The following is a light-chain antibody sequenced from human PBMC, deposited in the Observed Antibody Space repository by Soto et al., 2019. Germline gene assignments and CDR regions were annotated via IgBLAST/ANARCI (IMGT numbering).Light chain of an antibody. V-gene: IGLV2-14*01. J-gene: IGLJ2*01. CDR1: SSDVGGYNY. CDR3: SSYTSSSTLL. Sequence: QSALTQPASVSGSPGQSITISCTGTSSDVGGYNYVSWYQQHPGKAPKLMIYEVSNRPSGVSNRFSGSKSGNTASLTISGLQAEDEADYYCSSYTSSSTLLFGVGTKLTVL. CDR2: EVS.